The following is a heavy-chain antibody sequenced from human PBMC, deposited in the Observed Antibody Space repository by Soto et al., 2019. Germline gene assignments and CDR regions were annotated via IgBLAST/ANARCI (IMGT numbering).Heavy chain of an antibody. V-gene: IGHV4-59*01. CDR1: GGSISSYY. D-gene: IGHD5-12*01. CDR2: IYYSGST. CDR3: ARDLFADGYNYGY. J-gene: IGHJ4*02. Sequence: QVQLQESGPGLVKPSETLSLTCTVSGGSISSYYWSWIRQPPGKGLEWIGYIYYSGSTNYNPSLKSRVTISVDTSKNQFSLKLSSVTAADTAVYYCARDLFADGYNYGYWGQGTLVTVSS.